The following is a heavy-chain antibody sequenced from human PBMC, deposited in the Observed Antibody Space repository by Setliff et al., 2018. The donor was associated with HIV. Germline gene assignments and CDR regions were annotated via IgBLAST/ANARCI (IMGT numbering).Heavy chain of an antibody. CDR2: INPNSGGT. Sequence: ASVKVSCKASGYTFTGYYIHWVRQAPGQGLEWMGWINPNSGGTNYAQKLQGRVTMTRDTSISTAYMEVSRLRSDDTAVYYCARVSQYSSSLYVRWFDPWGQGTLVTVSS. V-gene: IGHV1-2*02. CDR1: GYTFTGYY. CDR3: ARVSQYSSSLYVRWFDP. D-gene: IGHD6-13*01. J-gene: IGHJ5*02.